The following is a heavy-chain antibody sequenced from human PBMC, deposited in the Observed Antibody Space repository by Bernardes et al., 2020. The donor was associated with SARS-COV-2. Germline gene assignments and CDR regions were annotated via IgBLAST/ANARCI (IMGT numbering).Heavy chain of an antibody. D-gene: IGHD3-10*01. CDR2: ISGSGDNT. V-gene: IGHV3-23*01. J-gene: IGHJ3*02. CDR1: GFTFSSYF. Sequence: GGSLRLSCAASGFTFSSYFMAWVRHAPGKGLECVSSISGSGDNTHYADSVKGRLTISRDNSKNTLFLQMDSLRAEDTAIYYCARDWAHYASAIGYFDIWGQGTMVTVSS. CDR3: ARDWAHYASAIGYFDI.